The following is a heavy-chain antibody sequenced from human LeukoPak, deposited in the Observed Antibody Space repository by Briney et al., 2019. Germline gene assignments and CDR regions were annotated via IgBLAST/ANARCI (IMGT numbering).Heavy chain of an antibody. V-gene: IGHV3-11*04. CDR3: ARDPTTVVTPEHY. Sequence: SGGSLRLSCAASGFTFSDYYMRWIRQAPGKGLEWVSHISSSGSTIYYADSVKGRFTISRDNAKNSLYLQMNSLRAEDTAVYYCARDPTTVVTPEHYWGQGTLVTVSS. CDR2: ISSSGSTI. J-gene: IGHJ4*02. D-gene: IGHD4-23*01. CDR1: GFTFSDYY.